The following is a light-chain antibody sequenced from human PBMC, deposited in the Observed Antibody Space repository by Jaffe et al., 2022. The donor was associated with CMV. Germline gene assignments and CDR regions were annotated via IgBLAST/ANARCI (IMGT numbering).Light chain of an antibody. CDR3: TSFTTHNFWV. J-gene: IGLJ3*02. CDR1: DSDIGSYNY. V-gene: IGLV2-14*03. CDR2: DVN. Sequence: QSALTQPASVSGSPGQSITVSCTGTDSDIGSYNYVSWYQQHPGTAPKLIIYDVNYRPSGVSHRFSGSKSGNTASLTISGLQTVDEADYYCTSFTTHNFWVFGGGTKVTVL.